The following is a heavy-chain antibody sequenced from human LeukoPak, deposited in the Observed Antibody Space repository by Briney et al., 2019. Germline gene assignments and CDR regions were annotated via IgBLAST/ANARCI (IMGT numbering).Heavy chain of an antibody. J-gene: IGHJ4*02. V-gene: IGHV4-34*01. Sequence: SETLSLTCAVYGGSFSGYYWSWIRQPPGKGLEWIGEINHSGSTNYNPSLKSRVTISVDTSKNQFSLKLSSVTAADTAEYYCASGYDSSGYWGLFDYWGQGTLVTVSS. D-gene: IGHD3-22*01. CDR2: INHSGST. CDR3: ASGYDSSGYWGLFDY. CDR1: GGSFSGYY.